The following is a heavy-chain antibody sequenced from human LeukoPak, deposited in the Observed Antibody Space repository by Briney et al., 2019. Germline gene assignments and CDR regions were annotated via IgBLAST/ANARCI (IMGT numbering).Heavy chain of an antibody. CDR1: GFTFSSYG. D-gene: IGHD3-22*01. Sequence: AGGSLRLSCAASGFTFSSYGMHWVRQAPGKGLEWVAVIWYDGSNKYYADSVKGRFTISRDNSKNTLYLQMNSLRAEDTAVYYCAKDAGHYDSSGYEFFDYWGQGTLVTVSS. J-gene: IGHJ4*02. CDR2: IWYDGSNK. CDR3: AKDAGHYDSSGYEFFDY. V-gene: IGHV3-33*06.